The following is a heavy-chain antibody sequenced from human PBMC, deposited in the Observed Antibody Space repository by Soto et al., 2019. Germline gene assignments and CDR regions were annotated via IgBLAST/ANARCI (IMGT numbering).Heavy chain of an antibody. Sequence: PGGSLRLSCAASGFTFSSYGMHWVRQAPGKGLEWVAVISYDGSNKYYADSVKGRFTISRDNSKNTLYLQMNSLRAEDTAVYYCAKDPPPNWFDPWGQGTLVTVSS. V-gene: IGHV3-30*18. CDR2: ISYDGSNK. CDR1: GFTFSSYG. J-gene: IGHJ5*02. CDR3: AKDPPPNWFDP.